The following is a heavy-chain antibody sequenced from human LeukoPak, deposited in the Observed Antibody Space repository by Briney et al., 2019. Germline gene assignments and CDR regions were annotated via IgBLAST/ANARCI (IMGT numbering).Heavy chain of an antibody. J-gene: IGHJ3*02. CDR1: GFTFSDYY. CDR2: ISSSGSTI. D-gene: IGHD5-12*01. CDR3: ARRVWLPDAFDI. V-gene: IGHV3-11*04. Sequence: PGGSLRLSCAASGFTFSDYYMSWIRQAPGKGLEWVSYISSSGSTIYYADSVKGRFTISRDNAKNSLYLQMNNLRAEDTAVYYCARRVWLPDAFDIWGQGTMVTVSS.